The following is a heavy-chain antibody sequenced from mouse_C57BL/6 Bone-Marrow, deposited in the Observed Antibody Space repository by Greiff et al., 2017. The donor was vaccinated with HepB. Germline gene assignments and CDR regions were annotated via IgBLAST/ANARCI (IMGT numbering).Heavy chain of an antibody. Sequence: QVQLQQPGAELVMPGASVKLSCKASGYTFTSYWMHWVKQRPGQGLEWIGEIDPSDSYTNYNQKFKGKSTLTVDKSSSTAYMQLSSLTSEDSAVYYCARGTDYWGQGTSVTVSS. CDR2: IDPSDSYT. CDR3: ARGTDY. D-gene: IGHD3-3*01. V-gene: IGHV1-69*01. CDR1: GYTFTSYW. J-gene: IGHJ4*01.